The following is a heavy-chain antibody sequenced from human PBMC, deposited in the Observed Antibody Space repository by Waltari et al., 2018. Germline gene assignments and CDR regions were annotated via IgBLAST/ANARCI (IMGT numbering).Heavy chain of an antibody. CDR3: ARPNYDSSGYRNWYFDL. Sequence: DVQLVQSGVEVTQPGHARKSACMGSGYSVTSYWYAGVREMRGQALEWMGIVYPGDSDTRYSPSFQGQVTISADKSISTAYLQWSSLKASDTAMYYCARPNYDSSGYRNWYFDLWGRGTLVTVSS. V-gene: IGHV5-51*01. J-gene: IGHJ2*01. CDR2: VYPGDSDT. D-gene: IGHD3-22*01. CDR1: GYSVTSYW.